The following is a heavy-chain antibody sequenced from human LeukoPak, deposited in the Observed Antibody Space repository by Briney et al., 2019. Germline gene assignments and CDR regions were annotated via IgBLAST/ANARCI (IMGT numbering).Heavy chain of an antibody. CDR1: GFTFTSSA. CDR3: AAVEEHYDFWSGYYGYYFDY. V-gene: IGHV1-58*01. CDR2: IVVGSGNT. Sequence: WASVKVSCKASGFTFTSSAVQWVRQARGQRLEWIGWIVVGSGNTNYAQKFQERVTITRDMSTSTAYMELSSLRSEDTAVYYCAAVEEHYDFWSGYYGYYFDYWGQGTLVTVSS. D-gene: IGHD3-3*01. J-gene: IGHJ4*02.